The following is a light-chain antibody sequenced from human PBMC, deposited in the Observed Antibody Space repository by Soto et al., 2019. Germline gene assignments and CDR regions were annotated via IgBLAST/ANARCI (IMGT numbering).Light chain of an antibody. Sequence: QSLPTRPPSVSRAPGQRVTIACTGSSSNIGAGYDVHWYQHLPGTAPKLLIYGNSNRPSGVPDRFSGSKSGTSASLAITGLQAEDEADYSCQSYDSSLSGPSYVFGTGTKVTVL. CDR1: SSNIGAGYD. CDR3: QSYDSSLSGPSYV. J-gene: IGLJ1*01. CDR2: GNS. V-gene: IGLV1-40*01.